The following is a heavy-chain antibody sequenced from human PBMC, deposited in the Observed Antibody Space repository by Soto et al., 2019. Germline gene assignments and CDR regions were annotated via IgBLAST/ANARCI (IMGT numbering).Heavy chain of an antibody. CDR2: INHSGST. D-gene: IGHD2-15*01. V-gene: IGHV4-34*01. J-gene: IGHJ4*02. Sequence: QVQLQQWGAGLLKPSETLSLTCAVYGGSFSGYYWSWIRQPPGKGLEGIGEINHSGSTNYNSSLTIRVTISGDTSRNHFSLMLSSVTAADTALYYCAIRCHGGKLGYFDHWGQGTLVTVSS. CDR1: GGSFSGYY. CDR3: AIRCHGGKLGYFDH.